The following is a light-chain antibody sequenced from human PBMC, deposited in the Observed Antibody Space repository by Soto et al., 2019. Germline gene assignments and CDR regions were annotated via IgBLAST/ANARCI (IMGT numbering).Light chain of an antibody. Sequence: QSALTQPASVSGSPGQSITISCTGTSSDVGSYNYVSWHQQHPGQAPKLMIYEVTHRASGIPDRSSASKSGNTASLTISGLQAGDEADYYCSSYRSSSTYVFGTGTKLTVL. CDR1: SSDVGSYNY. V-gene: IGLV2-14*01. J-gene: IGLJ1*01. CDR2: EVT. CDR3: SSYRSSSTYV.